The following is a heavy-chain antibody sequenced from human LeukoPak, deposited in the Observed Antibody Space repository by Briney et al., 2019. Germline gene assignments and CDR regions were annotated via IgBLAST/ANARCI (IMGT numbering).Heavy chain of an antibody. Sequence: GGSLRLSCAASGFTFSSYAMSWVRLAPGKGLEWVSAISGSGYSTYYADSVKGRFTISRDNSKNTLYLQMSSLRAEDTAVYYCAKEPREYCSSTSCPNWIDPWGQGTLVTVSS. CDR2: ISGSGYST. V-gene: IGHV3-23*01. CDR3: AKEPREYCSSTSCPNWIDP. J-gene: IGHJ5*02. CDR1: GFTFSSYA. D-gene: IGHD2-2*01.